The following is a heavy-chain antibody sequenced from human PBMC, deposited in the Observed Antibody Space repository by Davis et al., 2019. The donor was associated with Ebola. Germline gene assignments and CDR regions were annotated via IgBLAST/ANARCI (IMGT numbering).Heavy chain of an antibody. Sequence: MPSETLSLTCAVSGDSVSSRNWWSWVRQPPGKGLEWIGEIYHGGITNYNPSLKSRVTISLDTSKNQFSLRLSSVTAADTAVYYCARSHSDWLLPFDYWGQGTLATVSS. J-gene: IGHJ4*02. CDR1: GDSVSSRNW. CDR3: ARSHSDWLLPFDY. CDR2: IYHGGIT. V-gene: IGHV4-4*02. D-gene: IGHD3-9*01.